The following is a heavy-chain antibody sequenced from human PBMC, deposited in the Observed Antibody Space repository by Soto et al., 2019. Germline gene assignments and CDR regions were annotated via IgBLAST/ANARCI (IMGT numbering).Heavy chain of an antibody. D-gene: IGHD1-7*01. V-gene: IGHV4-4*07. CDR1: GGSISSYY. CDR2: IYTSGST. CDR3: ARDIREFNWNYGWFDP. Sequence: SETLSLTCTVSGGSISSYYWSWIRQPAGKGLEWIGRIYTSGSTNYNPSLKSRVTMSIDTSKNQFSLELSSVTAADTAVYFCARDIREFNWNYGWFDPWGQGTLVTVSS. J-gene: IGHJ5*02.